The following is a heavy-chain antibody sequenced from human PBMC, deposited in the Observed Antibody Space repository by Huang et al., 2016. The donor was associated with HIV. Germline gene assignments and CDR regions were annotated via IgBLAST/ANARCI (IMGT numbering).Heavy chain of an antibody. Sequence: QMQLQVSGPGLVKPSETLSLTCGVSVASMTTGIYYWPWVRQSPGRGLEWIGYIHHRGSAQYNPSLKSRVAISIDTSKRQFFLNMTSVTAADTAVYCARGGFWSGSLRFDPWGQGSLVTVSS. D-gene: IGHD3-3*01. CDR3: ARGGFWSGSLRFDP. CDR1: VASMTTGIYY. J-gene: IGHJ5*02. CDR2: IHHRGSA. V-gene: IGHV4-30-4*01.